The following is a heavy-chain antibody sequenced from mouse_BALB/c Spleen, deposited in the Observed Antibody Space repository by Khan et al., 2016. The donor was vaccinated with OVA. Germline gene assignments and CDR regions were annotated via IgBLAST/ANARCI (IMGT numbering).Heavy chain of an antibody. CDR2: ISYSDST. Sequence: EVQLQESGPSLVKPSQTLSLTCSVTGDSITSGYWNWIRRFPGNKLEYMGYISYSDSTFYNPSLKSRISITRDTYKNQYYLQLNSVTTEDTATYYCARWNYRYDGYFDYWGQGTTLTVSS. CDR1: GDSITSGY. V-gene: IGHV3-8*02. D-gene: IGHD2-14*01. CDR3: ARWNYRYDGYFDY. J-gene: IGHJ2*01.